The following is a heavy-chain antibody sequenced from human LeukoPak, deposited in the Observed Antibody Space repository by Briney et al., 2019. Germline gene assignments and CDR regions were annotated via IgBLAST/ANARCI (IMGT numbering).Heavy chain of an antibody. CDR3: ARSRYGSVRYFDN. CDR2: SRNKVNGYTT. V-gene: IGHV3-72*01. Sequence: GGSLRLSCAASGITLSDHYMDWVRQVPGKGLEWVGRSRNKVNGYTTEYPASVKGRFTISRDDSNSSLYLQMNSLKTEDTAVYFCARSRYGSVRYFDNWGQGTLVTVSS. CDR1: GITLSDHY. J-gene: IGHJ4*02. D-gene: IGHD6-19*01.